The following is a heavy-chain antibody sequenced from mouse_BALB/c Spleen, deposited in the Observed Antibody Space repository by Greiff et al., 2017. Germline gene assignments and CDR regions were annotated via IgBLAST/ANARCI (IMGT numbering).Heavy chain of an antibody. CDR2: IYPGGGYT. D-gene: IGHD2-1*01. CDR3: ARRGPYGNYPHYYALDY. V-gene: IGHV1-63*02. CDR1: GYTFTNYW. J-gene: IGHJ4*01. Sequence: QVHVKQSGAELVRPGTSVKMSCKAAGYTFTNYWIGWVKQRPGHGLEWIGDIYPGGGYTNYNEKFKGKATLTADTSSSTAYMQLSSLTSEDSAIYYCARRGPYGNYPHYYALDYWGQGTSVTVSS.